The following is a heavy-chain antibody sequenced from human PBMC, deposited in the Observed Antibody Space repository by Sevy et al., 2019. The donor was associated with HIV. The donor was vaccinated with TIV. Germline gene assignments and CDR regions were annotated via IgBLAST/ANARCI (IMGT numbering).Heavy chain of an antibody. V-gene: IGHV3-23*01. J-gene: IGHJ3*02. CDR3: AGASYDSSGSFDAFDI. Sequence: GGSLRLSCVASGFTLRTYAMNWVRQAPGKGLKWVSTIFKSGDVTYCADSVKGRFTIARDNSKNTVYLHMNSLRAEDTALYFCAGASYDSSGSFDAFDIWGQGTMVTVS. D-gene: IGHD3-22*01. CDR1: GFTLRTYA. CDR2: IFKSGDVT.